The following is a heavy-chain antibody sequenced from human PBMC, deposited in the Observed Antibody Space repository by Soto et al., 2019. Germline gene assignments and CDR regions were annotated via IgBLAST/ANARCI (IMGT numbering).Heavy chain of an antibody. CDR3: ARSIVVVTALDY. CDR1: GYTFTSYA. V-gene: IGHV1-3*05. CDR2: INAGNGNT. Sequence: QVQLVQSGAEEKKPGASVKVSCKASGYTFTSYAMHWVRQAPGQRLEWMGWINAGNGNTKYSQKFQGRVTITRDTSASTAYMELSSLRYEDTAVYYCARSIVVVTALDYWGQETLVTVSS. D-gene: IGHD2-21*02. J-gene: IGHJ4*02.